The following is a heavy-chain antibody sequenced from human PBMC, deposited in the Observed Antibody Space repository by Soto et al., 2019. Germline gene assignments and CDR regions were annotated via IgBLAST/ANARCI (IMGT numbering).Heavy chain of an antibody. V-gene: IGHV1-18*01. CDR3: ARDFNAARPGWFDP. J-gene: IGHJ5*02. CDR1: GYPFSTFG. D-gene: IGHD6-6*01. CDR2: ISAYNGNT. Sequence: ASVQVSCKASGYPFSTFGISWVRQAPGQGLEWMGWISAYNGNTNYAQSLQGRVTMTTDTSTSTAYMELRSLRSDDTAIYYCARDFNAARPGWFDPWGQGTLVTVSS.